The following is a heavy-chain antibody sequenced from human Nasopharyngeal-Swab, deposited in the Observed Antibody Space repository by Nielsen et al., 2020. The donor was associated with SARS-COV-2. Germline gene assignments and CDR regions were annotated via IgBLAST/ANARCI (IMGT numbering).Heavy chain of an antibody. CDR1: GGSISSGGYY. CDR2: IYYSGST. D-gene: IGHD6-13*01. Sequence: LRLSCTVSGGSISSGGYYWSWIRQHPGKGLEWIGYIYYSGSTYYNPSLKSRVTISVDTSKNQFSLKLSSVTAADTAVYYCAGDSRYSSSWYAYYYYYMDVWGKGTTVTVSS. CDR3: AGDSRYSSSWYAYYYYYMDV. V-gene: IGHV4-31*03. J-gene: IGHJ6*03.